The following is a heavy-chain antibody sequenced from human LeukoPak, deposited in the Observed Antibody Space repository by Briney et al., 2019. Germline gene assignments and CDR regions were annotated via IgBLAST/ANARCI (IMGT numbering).Heavy chain of an antibody. V-gene: IGHV4-38-2*02. D-gene: IGHD3-22*01. CDR1: GYSISSGYY. CDR2: ISSSGST. CDR3: ARGPYSYDSSGAFDI. Sequence: SETLSLTCTVSGYSISSGYYWGWIRQPPGKGLEWIGRISSSGSTNYNPSLKSRVTISVDTSKNQFSLKLSSVTAADTAVYFCARGPYSYDSSGAFDIWGQGTMVTVSS. J-gene: IGHJ3*02.